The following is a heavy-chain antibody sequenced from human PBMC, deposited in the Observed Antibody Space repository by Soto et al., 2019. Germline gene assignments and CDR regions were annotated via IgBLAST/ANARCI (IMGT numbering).Heavy chain of an antibody. Sequence: QVNLVQSGAEVKKPGASVKVSCKGSGYAFTTYGITWVRQAPGQGLEWMGWISAHSGNTNYAPKLPGRVTVTRDTSTSTAYKAPRSLRSDDTAVYYCARGRYGDYWGQGAVVTVSS. CDR2: ISAHSGNT. CDR1: GYAFTTYG. J-gene: IGHJ4*02. CDR3: ARGRYGDY. D-gene: IGHD1-1*01. V-gene: IGHV1-18*01.